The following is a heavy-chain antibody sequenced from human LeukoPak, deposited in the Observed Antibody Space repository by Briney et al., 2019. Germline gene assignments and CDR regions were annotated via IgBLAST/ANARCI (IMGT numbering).Heavy chain of an antibody. CDR1: GFTFSSYA. Sequence: GGSLRLSCAASGFTFSSYAMSWVRQAPGKGLEWVSAICGSGGSTYYADSVKGRFTISRDNSKNTLYLQMNSLRAEDTAVYYCAKVGDYYYDSSGSLDFDYWGQGTLVTVSS. CDR3: AKVGDYYYDSSGSLDFDY. D-gene: IGHD3-22*01. V-gene: IGHV3-23*01. J-gene: IGHJ4*02. CDR2: ICGSGGST.